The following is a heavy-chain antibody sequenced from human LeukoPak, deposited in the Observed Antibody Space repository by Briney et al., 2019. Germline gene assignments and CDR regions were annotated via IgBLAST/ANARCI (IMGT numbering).Heavy chain of an antibody. V-gene: IGHV3-21*01. CDR2: ITSSSSYI. D-gene: IGHD5-12*01. J-gene: IGHJ4*02. Sequence: GGSLRLSCAASGFTFSNYNMNWVRQAPGKGLEWVSSITSSSSYIYYADSVKGRFTISRDNAENSLYLQMNSLRTEDTALYYCAKNRWGSVATPDSWGQGTLVTVSS. CDR3: AKNRWGSVATPDS. CDR1: GFTFSNYN.